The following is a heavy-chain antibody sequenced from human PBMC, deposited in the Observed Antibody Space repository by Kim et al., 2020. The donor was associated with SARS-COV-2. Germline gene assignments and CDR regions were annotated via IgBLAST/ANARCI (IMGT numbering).Heavy chain of an antibody. CDR3: AILTTSYDSSGDDFDY. Sequence: SETLSLTCAVSGGSISSSNWWSWVRQPPGKGLEWIGEIYHSGSTNYNPSLKSRVTISVDKSKNQFSLKLSSVTAADTAVYYCAILTTSYDSSGDDFDYWGQGTLVTVSS. J-gene: IGHJ4*02. V-gene: IGHV4-4*02. CDR1: GGSISSSNW. CDR2: IYHSGST. D-gene: IGHD3-22*01.